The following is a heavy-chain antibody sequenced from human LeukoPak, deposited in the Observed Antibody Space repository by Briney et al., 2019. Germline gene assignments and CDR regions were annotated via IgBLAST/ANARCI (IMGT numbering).Heavy chain of an antibody. CDR3: ARDPGDRWFFDL. CDR2: ISRSGATT. CDR1: GFTFNNYA. V-gene: IGHV3-23*01. J-gene: IGHJ2*01. Sequence: GGSLRLSCAASGFTFNNYAMDWVRQAPGKGLEWVSLISRSGATTYYADSVEGRFTISRDNSRNTLYLQMTSLRAEDTAVYYCARDPGDRWFFDLWGRGTLVTVSS. D-gene: IGHD7-27*01.